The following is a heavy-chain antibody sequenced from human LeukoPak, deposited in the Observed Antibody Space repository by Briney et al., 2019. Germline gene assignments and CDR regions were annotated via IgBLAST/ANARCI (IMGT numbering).Heavy chain of an antibody. CDR3: VRLESYYYDSSGYY. D-gene: IGHD3-22*01. V-gene: IGHV4-39*01. J-gene: IGHJ4*02. Sequence: SETLSLICTVSGGSISRSSYYWGWIRQPPGKGLEWIGRIYYSWSTYYNPSLNSRVTISVDTSKNQFSLKLSSVTAADTAVYYCVRLESYYYDSSGYYWGQGTLVTVSS. CDR1: GGSISRSSYY. CDR2: IYYSWST.